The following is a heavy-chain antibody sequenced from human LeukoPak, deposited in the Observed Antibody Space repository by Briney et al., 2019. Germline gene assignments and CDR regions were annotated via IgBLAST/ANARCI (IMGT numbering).Heavy chain of an antibody. Sequence: GGSLRLSCAASGFTFSNYWMSWVRQAPGKGLEWVANIKQDGSEKYYVNSVKGRFTISRDNAKNSLYLQINSLRAEDTAVYYCARAILEWLSSIAVASDYWGQGTLVTVSS. V-gene: IGHV3-7*04. D-gene: IGHD3-3*01. CDR2: IKQDGSEK. CDR1: GFTFSNYW. J-gene: IGHJ4*02. CDR3: ARAILEWLSSIAVASDY.